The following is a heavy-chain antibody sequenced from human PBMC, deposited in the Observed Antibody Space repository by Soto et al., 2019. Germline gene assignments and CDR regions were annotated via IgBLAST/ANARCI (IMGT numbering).Heavy chain of an antibody. J-gene: IGHJ6*02. Sequence: QVQLQESGPGLVKPSQTLSLTCTVSGGSISSGGYYWSWIRQHPGKGLEWIGYIYYSGSTYYNPSRKRRVTISVDTSKNQFSLKLSSVTSADTAVYYCARARYDFWSGYLGGGYGMDVWGQGTTVTVSS. D-gene: IGHD3-3*01. CDR2: IYYSGST. CDR3: ARARYDFWSGYLGGGYGMDV. CDR1: GGSISSGGYY. V-gene: IGHV4-31*03.